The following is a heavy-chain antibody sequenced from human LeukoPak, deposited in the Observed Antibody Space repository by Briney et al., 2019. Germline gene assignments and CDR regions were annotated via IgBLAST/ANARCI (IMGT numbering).Heavy chain of an antibody. V-gene: IGHV1-8*02. CDR1: GYTFTSYD. CDR2: MNPNSGNT. J-gene: IGHJ4*02. Sequence: GASVKVSCKASGYTFTSYDINWVRQATGQGLEWMGWMNPNSGNTGYAQKFQGRVTMTRDTSISTAYMELSRLRSDDTAVYYCARFITMVRAPDYWGQGTLVTVSS. D-gene: IGHD3-10*01. CDR3: ARFITMVRAPDY.